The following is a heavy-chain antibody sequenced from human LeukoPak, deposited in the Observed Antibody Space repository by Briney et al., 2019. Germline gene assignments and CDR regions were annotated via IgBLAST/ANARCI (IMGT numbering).Heavy chain of an antibody. CDR2: IYYSGST. CDR1: GGSISSDSYY. D-gene: IGHD1-7*01. V-gene: IGHV4-39*01. Sequence: PSETLSLTCTVSGGSISSDSYYWGWIRQPPGKGLQWIGCIYYSGSTYYKPSLKSQVTISVDTSKNQFSLKLTSVTAADTAVYYCGRRSRSTWNYRRGDYWGQGTLVTVSS. J-gene: IGHJ4*02. CDR3: GRRSRSTWNYRRGDY.